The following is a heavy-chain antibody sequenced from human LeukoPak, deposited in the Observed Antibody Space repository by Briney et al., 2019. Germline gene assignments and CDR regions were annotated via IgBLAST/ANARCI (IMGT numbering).Heavy chain of an antibody. CDR3: ARTAGDVGAHFDY. V-gene: IGHV4-39*01. D-gene: IGHD1-26*01. CDR2: IYYGGST. Sequence: SETLSLTCTVSGGSISSSSYYWGWIRQPPGKGLEWIGSIYYGGSTYYNPSLKSRVTISVDTSKNQFSLKLSSVTAADTAVYYCARTAGDVGAHFDYWGQGTLVTVSS. J-gene: IGHJ4*02. CDR1: GGSISSSSYY.